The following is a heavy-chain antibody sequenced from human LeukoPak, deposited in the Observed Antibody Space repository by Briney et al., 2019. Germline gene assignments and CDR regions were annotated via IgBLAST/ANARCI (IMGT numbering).Heavy chain of an antibody. D-gene: IGHD1-26*01. CDR3: AKESGSYPIRNALDY. J-gene: IGHJ4*02. CDR1: GCTFRSHA. CDR2: ISNGGGST. Sequence: GGSLRLSCAASGCTFRSHAMTWVRQAPGKGLEWVSGISNGGGSTYYADSVMGRFTISRENSKNTLYLQMNSLRAEDTAVYYCAKESGSYPIRNALDYWGQGTLVTVSS. V-gene: IGHV3-23*01.